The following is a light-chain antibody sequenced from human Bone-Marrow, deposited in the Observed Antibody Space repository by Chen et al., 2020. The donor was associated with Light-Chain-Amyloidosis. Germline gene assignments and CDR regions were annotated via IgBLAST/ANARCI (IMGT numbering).Light chain of an antibody. Sequence: SYELTQPPSVSVSPGQTARITCSGDDLPTKYAYWYQQKTGQAPVLVIHRDTERPSGISERFSGSSSGTTDTLTISGVQADDEADYHWQSADSSGTYEEIFGGGTKLTV. CDR1: DLPTKY. V-gene: IGLV3-25*03. J-gene: IGLJ2*01. CDR2: RDT. CDR3: QSADSSGTYEEI.